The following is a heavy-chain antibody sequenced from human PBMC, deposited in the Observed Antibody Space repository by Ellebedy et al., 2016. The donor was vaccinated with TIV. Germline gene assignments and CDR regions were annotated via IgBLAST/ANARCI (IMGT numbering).Heavy chain of an antibody. CDR1: GGSISPYY. CDR3: ARVVWQKPVSYALDI. V-gene: IGHV4-59*01. D-gene: IGHD2-8*02. CDR2: ISYSGST. Sequence: MPSETLSLTCTVSGGSISPYYWSWIRQPPGKGLEWIGYISYSGSTNYNPSLKSRVAISVDPSNNQFSLKLSSVTAADTAVYYCARVVWQKPVSYALDIWGQGTMVTVSS. J-gene: IGHJ3*02.